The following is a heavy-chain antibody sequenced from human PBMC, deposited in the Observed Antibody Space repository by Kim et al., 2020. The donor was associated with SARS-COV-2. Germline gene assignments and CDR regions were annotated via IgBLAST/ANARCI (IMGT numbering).Heavy chain of an antibody. D-gene: IGHD2-2*02. J-gene: IGHJ6*03. V-gene: IGHV3-30*18. CDR1: GFTFSSYG. CDR3: AKDPESAIVYYYMDV. Sequence: GGSLRLSCAASGFTFSSYGMHWVRQAPGKGLEWVAVISYDGSNKYYADSVKGRFTISRDNSKNTLYLQMNNLRTEDTAVYYCAKDPESAIVYYYMDVWGKGTTVTVSS. CDR2: ISYDGSNK.